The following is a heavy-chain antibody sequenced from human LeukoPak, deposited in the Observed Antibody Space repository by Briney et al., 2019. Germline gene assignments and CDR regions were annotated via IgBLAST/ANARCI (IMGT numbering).Heavy chain of an antibody. CDR3: ARDNNYYGSGSYHDY. CDR1: GGSISSYY. Sequence: KTSETLSLTCTVSGGSISSYYWSWVRQPAGKGLEWIGRIYTNGATNYNPSLKSRLTMSVDTSKNQFSLELSSVTAADTAVYYCARDNNYYGSGSYHDYWGQGTLVTVSS. V-gene: IGHV4-4*07. CDR2: IYTNGAT. J-gene: IGHJ4*02. D-gene: IGHD3-10*01.